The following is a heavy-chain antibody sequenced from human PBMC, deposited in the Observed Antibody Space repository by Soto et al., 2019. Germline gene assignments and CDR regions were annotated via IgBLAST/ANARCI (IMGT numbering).Heavy chain of an antibody. CDR3: ARSLASDYGDYGDAFDI. CDR2: ISANSGNT. Sequence: ASVKVSCKASGGTFSSYGISWVRQAPGQGLEWIGWISANSGNTGYAQKLQGRVTMTRNTSISTAYMELSSLRSEDTAVYYCARSLASDYGDYGDAFDIWGQGTMVTVSS. V-gene: IGHV1-8*02. CDR1: GGTFSSYG. D-gene: IGHD4-17*01. J-gene: IGHJ3*02.